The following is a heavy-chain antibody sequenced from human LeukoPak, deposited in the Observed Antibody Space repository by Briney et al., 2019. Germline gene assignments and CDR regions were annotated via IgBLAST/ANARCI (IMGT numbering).Heavy chain of an antibody. CDR1: GFTVSSNY. J-gene: IGHJ3*02. CDR3: ARGPEYSSSWSADAFDI. D-gene: IGHD6-13*01. Sequence: GGSLRLSCAASGFTVSSNYMSWVRQAPGKGREWVSVIYSGGSTCYADSVKGRFTISRDNSKNTLYLQMNSLRAEDTAVYYCARGPEYSSSWSADAFDIWGQGTMVTASS. CDR2: IYSGGST. V-gene: IGHV3-53*01.